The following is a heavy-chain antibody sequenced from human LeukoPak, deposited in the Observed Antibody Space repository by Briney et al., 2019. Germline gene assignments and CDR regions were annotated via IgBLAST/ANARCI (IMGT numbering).Heavy chain of an antibody. CDR1: GGSISSDNYF. Sequence: SQTLSLACTVSGGSISSDNYFWSWIRQPAGKGLEWIGRIHTSGITNYNPSLKSRVSISVDTSKKQFSLNLSSVTAADTAVYYCARDRTPQTRDAFDIWGQGTMVTVSS. D-gene: IGHD2-15*01. J-gene: IGHJ3*02. V-gene: IGHV4-61*02. CDR3: ARDRTPQTRDAFDI. CDR2: IHTSGIT.